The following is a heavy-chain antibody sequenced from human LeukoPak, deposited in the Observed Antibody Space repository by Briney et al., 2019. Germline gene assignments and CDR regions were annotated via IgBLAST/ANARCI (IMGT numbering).Heavy chain of an antibody. D-gene: IGHD6-13*01. Sequence: SETLSLTCTVSGGSISSYYWSWIRQPPGKGLEWIGYIYYSGSTNHNPSLKSRVTISVDTSKNQFSLKLSSVTAADTAVYYCARAIAAAGTVDYWGQGNLVTVSS. J-gene: IGHJ4*02. V-gene: IGHV4-59*01. CDR2: IYYSGST. CDR1: GGSISSYY. CDR3: ARAIAAAGTVDY.